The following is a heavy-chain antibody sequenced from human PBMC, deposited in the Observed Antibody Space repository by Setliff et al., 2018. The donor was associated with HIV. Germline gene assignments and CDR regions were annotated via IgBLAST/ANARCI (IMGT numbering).Heavy chain of an antibody. CDR1: GDSVSSNSAA. CDR2: TYYRSKWYN. V-gene: IGHV6-1*01. J-gene: IGHJ4*02. Sequence: SQTLSLTCAISGDSVSSNSAAWNWIRQSPSRGLEWLGRTYYRSKWYNDYAVSVKSRITINPDTSKNQFSLQLNPVTPEDTAVYYCARSAGLLWFGELLYDYWGQGTLVTVSS. CDR3: ARSAGLLWFGELLYDY. D-gene: IGHD3-10*01.